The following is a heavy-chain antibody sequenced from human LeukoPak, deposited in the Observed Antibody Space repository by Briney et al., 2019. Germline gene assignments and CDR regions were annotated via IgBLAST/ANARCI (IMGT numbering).Heavy chain of an antibody. J-gene: IGHJ4*02. CDR1: GYTFTSYF. D-gene: IGHD4-17*01. V-gene: IGHV1-46*01. CDR2: INPSGGST. CDR3: ARGSADYGDYDY. Sequence: ASVKLSCTASGYTFTSYFMHWVRQAPGQGLDWMGIINPSGGSTSYAHKFQGRGTMTRDKSTSTVYMELSSLRSEDTAVYYCARGSADYGDYDYWGQGTLVTVSS.